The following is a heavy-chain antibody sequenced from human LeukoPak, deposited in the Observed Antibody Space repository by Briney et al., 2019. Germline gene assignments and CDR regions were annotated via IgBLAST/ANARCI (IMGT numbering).Heavy chain of an antibody. CDR3: ARSGTVTTWNY. CDR1: GGSISSGGYY. J-gene: IGHJ4*02. Sequence: PSQTLALTCTVSGGSISSGGYYWSWIRQHPGKGLEWIGCIYYSGTTYYHPSLTSRVAISVDTSKNQFSLKLSSVTAADTAVYYCARSGTVTTWNYWGQGTLVTVSS. V-gene: IGHV4-31*03. CDR2: IYYSGTT. D-gene: IGHD4-17*01.